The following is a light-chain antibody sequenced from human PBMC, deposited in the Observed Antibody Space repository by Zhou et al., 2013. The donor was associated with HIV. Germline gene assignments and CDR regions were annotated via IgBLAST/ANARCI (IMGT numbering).Light chain of an antibody. CDR3: QQLNSYST. V-gene: IGKV1-9*01. J-gene: IGKJ5*01. Sequence: DIQLTQSPSFLSASVGDRVTITCRASQGISSYLAWYQQKPGKAPKFLIYAASTLQSGVPSRFSGSGSGTEFTLTISSLQPEDFATYYCQQLNSYSTFGPRGHGLEIK. CDR1: QGISSY. CDR2: AAS.